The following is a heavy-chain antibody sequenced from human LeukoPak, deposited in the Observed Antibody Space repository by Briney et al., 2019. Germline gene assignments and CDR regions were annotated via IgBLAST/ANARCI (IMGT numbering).Heavy chain of an antibody. CDR3: ARDYGGNDGDY. Sequence: SETLSLTCTVSGYSISSGYYWGWIRQPPGKGLEWIGSIYHSGSTYYNPSLKSRVTISVDTSKNQFSLKLSSVTAADTAAYYCARDYGGNDGDYWGQGTLVTVSS. CDR2: IYHSGST. J-gene: IGHJ4*02. D-gene: IGHD4-23*01. V-gene: IGHV4-38-2*02. CDR1: GYSISSGYY.